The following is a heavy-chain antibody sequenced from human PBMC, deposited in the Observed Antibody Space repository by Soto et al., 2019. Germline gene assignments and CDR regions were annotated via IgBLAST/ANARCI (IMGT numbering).Heavy chain of an antibody. J-gene: IGHJ4*02. CDR1: GFTFSSYA. V-gene: IGHV3-30-3*01. CDR3: ARDLWPISPKFDY. Sequence: QVQLVESGGGVVQPGRSLRLSCAASGFTFSSYAMHWVRQTPGKGLEWVAFISYDGSNKYYADSVKGRFTISRDNSKNTLYLQMNSLRAEDPAVYYCARDLWPISPKFDYWGQETLVTVSS. CDR2: ISYDGSNK.